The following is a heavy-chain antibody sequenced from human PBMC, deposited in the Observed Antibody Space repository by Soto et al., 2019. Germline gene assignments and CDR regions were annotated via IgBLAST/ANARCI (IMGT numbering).Heavy chain of an antibody. CDR3: ARRGASAAATNSFVP. D-gene: IGHD6-13*01. Sequence: QVQLRDSGPRLVKPSETLSLTCSVSGGSVSSGGYYWGWIRQTPGKVLEWIASMFHSGTKYSNPSVKPRVTLSAHTPSNELSLKLSSSTAADTAVYYCARRGASAAATNSFVPWGQGILVIVSS. J-gene: IGHJ5*02. V-gene: IGHV4-39*01. CDR1: GGSVSSGGYY. CDR2: MFHSGTK.